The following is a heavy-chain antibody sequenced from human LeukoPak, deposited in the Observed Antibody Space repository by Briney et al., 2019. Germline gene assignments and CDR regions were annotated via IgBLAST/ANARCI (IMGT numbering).Heavy chain of an antibody. CDR1: GFTVSSNY. D-gene: IGHD6-13*01. CDR3: AREISPGGWTPHGYGGPYFDY. V-gene: IGHV3-53*01. J-gene: IGHJ4*02. Sequence: PGGSLRLSCAASGFTVSSNYMSWVRQAPGKGLEWVSVIYSGGSTFYADSVKGRFTISRDNSKNTLYLQMNSLRAEDTAVYYCAREISPGGWTPHGYGGPYFDYWGQGTLVTVSS. CDR2: IYSGGST.